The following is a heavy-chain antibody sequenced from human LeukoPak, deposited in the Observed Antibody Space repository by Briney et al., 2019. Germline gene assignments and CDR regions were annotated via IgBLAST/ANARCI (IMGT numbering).Heavy chain of an antibody. D-gene: IGHD6-19*01. Sequence: PGRSLRLSCAASGFTFSSYGMHWVRQAPGKGLEWVAVIWYDGSNKYYADSVKGRFTISRDNSKNTLYLQMNSLRAEDTAVYYCARDRAVAGPEGFDPWGQGTLVTVSS. J-gene: IGHJ5*02. CDR3: ARDRAVAGPEGFDP. CDR1: GFTFSSYG. CDR2: IWYDGSNK. V-gene: IGHV3-33*01.